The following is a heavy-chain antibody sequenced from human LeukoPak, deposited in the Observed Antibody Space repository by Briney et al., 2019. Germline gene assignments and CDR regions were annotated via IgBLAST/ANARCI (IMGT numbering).Heavy chain of an antibody. CDR1: GFSFTTYS. CDR2: ISPGGNII. CDR3: ASGSYGSFDY. J-gene: IGHJ4*02. V-gene: IGHV3-48*02. D-gene: IGHD5-18*01. Sequence: PGGSLRLSCAASGFSFTTYSMNWVRQAPGKGLEWVSSISPGGNIIYTTDSVKGRFTISRDNAKNSLYLQMNSLRDEDTAVYYCASGSYGSFDYWGQGTLVTVSS.